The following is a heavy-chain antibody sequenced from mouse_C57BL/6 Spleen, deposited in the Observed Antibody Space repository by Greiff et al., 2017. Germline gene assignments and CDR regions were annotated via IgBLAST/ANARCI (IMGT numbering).Heavy chain of an antibody. D-gene: IGHD2-5*01. J-gene: IGHJ1*03. CDR1: GYSITSGYY. V-gene: IGHV3-6*01. CDR2: ISYDGSN. Sequence: DVKLVESGPGLVKPSQSLSLTCSVTGYSITSGYYWNWIRQFPGNKLEWMGYISYDGSNNYNPSLKNRISITRDTSKNQFFLKLNSVTTEDTATYYCARVYSNYWYFDVWGTGTTVTVSS. CDR3: ARVYSNYWYFDV.